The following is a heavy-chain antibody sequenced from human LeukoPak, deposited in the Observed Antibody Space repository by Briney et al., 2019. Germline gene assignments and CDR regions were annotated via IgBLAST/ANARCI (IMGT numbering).Heavy chain of an antibody. CDR2: IYYSGST. CDR3: ASYSGSYPRSRDAFDI. V-gene: IGHV4-39*01. Sequence: SETLSLTCTVSGGSISSSSYYWGWIRQPPGKGLEWIGSIYYSGSTYYNPSLKSRVTISVDTSKNQFSLKLSSVTAADTAVYYCASYSGSYPRSRDAFDIWGQGTMVTVSS. CDR1: GGSISSSSYY. D-gene: IGHD1-26*01. J-gene: IGHJ3*02.